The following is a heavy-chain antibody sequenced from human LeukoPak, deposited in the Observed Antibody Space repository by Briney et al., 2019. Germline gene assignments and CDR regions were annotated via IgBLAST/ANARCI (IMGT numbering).Heavy chain of an antibody. V-gene: IGHV3-9*01. CDR1: GFTFDGYA. CDR3: AKDVTAVAGLFDY. J-gene: IGHJ4*02. D-gene: IGHD6-19*01. Sequence: GGSLRLSCAASGFTFDGYAMLWVRQAPGKGLEWVSGISCNSGSICYADSVKGRFTISRDNAKNSLYLQMNSLRAEDTALYYCAKDVTAVAGLFDYWGQGTLVTVSS. CDR2: ISCNSGSI.